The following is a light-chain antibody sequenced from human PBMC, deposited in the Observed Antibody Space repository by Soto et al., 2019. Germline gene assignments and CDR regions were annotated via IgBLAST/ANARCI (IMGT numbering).Light chain of an antibody. CDR2: GVT. J-gene: IGLJ1*01. CDR1: ISDVGAYNY. Sequence: QSVLTQPASVSGSPGQSITISCTGTISDVGAYNYVSWYQQYPGKAPKLMIYGVTNRPSGVSNRFSGSKTGNTASLTISGLQAEDEADYYCFSHRGGDSHVFGTGTKVNVL. V-gene: IGLV2-14*01. CDR3: FSHRGGDSHV.